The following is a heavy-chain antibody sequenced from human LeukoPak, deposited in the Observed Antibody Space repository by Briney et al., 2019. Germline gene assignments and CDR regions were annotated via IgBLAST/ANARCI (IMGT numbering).Heavy chain of an antibody. CDR3: AREMATGTTAFDY. CDR2: IYYSGGT. CDR1: GGSFSGYY. Sequence: SETLSLTCAVYGGSFSGYYWSWIRQPPGKGLEWIGSIYYSGGTYYNPSLKSRVTISVDTSKNQFPLKLSSVTAADTAVYYCAREMATGTTAFDYWGQGTLVTVSS. J-gene: IGHJ4*02. D-gene: IGHD1-1*01. V-gene: IGHV4-34*01.